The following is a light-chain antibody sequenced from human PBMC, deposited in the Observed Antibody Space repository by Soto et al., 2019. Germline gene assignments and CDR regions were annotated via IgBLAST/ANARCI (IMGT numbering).Light chain of an antibody. J-gene: IGKJ4*01. CDR3: QQTYSTPVT. Sequence: DIQMTQSPSSLSASVGDRVTITCRASQSITNYLNWYQQRPGKAPQLLIYAASNLQSGVPSRFSGSGSETDFTLTISSLQPEDFASYYCQQTYSTPVTFGGGTKVEIK. CDR1: QSITNY. CDR2: AAS. V-gene: IGKV1-39*01.